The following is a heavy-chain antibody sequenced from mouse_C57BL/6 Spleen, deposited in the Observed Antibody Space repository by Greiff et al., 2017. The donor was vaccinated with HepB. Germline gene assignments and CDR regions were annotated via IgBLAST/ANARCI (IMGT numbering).Heavy chain of an antibody. CDR1: GFTFSSYA. Sequence: VQLKESGGGLVKPGGSLKLSCAASGFTFSSYAMSWVRQTPEKRLEWVATISDGGSYTYYPDNVKGRFTISRDNAKNNLYLQMSHLKSEDTAMYYCARDLNYYGSSYAWFAYWGQGTLVTVSA. V-gene: IGHV5-4*01. CDR3: ARDLNYYGSSYAWFAY. J-gene: IGHJ3*01. D-gene: IGHD1-1*01. CDR2: ISDGGSYT.